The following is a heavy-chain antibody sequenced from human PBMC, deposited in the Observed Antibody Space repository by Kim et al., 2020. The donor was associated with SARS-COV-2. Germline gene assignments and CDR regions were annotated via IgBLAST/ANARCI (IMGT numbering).Heavy chain of an antibody. CDR2: INAGNGNT. CDR3: AGSRGNYYGSGSYYNVNY. Sequence: ASVKVSCKASGYTFTSYAMHWVRQAPGQRLEWMGWINAGNGNTKYSQKFQGRVTITRDTSASTAYMELSSLRSEDTAVYYCAGSRGNYYGSGSYYNVNYWGQGTLVTVSS. D-gene: IGHD3-10*01. V-gene: IGHV1-3*01. CDR1: GYTFTSYA. J-gene: IGHJ4*02.